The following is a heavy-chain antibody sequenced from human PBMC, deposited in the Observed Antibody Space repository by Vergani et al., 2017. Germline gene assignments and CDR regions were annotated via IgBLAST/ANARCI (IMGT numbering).Heavy chain of an antibody. CDR2: IYSTGST. Sequence: QLHLQESGPGLVKPSQTLSLTCSVSGDSISSGVYYWNWIRQHPGKGLEWIGYIYSTGSTHHNPSLRRRINMSVDTSKNQFSLKLNSVTAADTAMYYCARVYSSSWYGAFDIWGQGTMVTVSS. D-gene: IGHD6-13*01. V-gene: IGHV4-31*03. CDR3: ARVYSSSWYGAFDI. CDR1: GDSISSGVYY. J-gene: IGHJ3*02.